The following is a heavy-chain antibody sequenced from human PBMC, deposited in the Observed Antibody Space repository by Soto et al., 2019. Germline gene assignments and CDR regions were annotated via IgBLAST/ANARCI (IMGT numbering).Heavy chain of an antibody. J-gene: IGHJ4*02. V-gene: IGHV1-69*02. CDR2: IIPILGIA. D-gene: IGHD5-12*01. Sequence: QVQLVQSGAEVKKPGSSVKVSCKASGGTFSSYTISWVRQAPGQGLEWMGRIIPILGIANYAQKFQGRVTITADKSTSTADMELSSLRSEDTAVYYCARGGMATITQGFDYWGQGTLVTVSS. CDR1: GGTFSSYT. CDR3: ARGGMATITQGFDY.